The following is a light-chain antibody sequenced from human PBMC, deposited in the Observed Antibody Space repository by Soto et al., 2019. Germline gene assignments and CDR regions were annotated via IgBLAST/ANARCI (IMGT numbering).Light chain of an antibody. J-gene: IGKJ3*01. CDR2: GAS. V-gene: IGKV3-15*01. CDR1: QSVGSN. CDR3: QQYNDWPPFT. Sequence: EIVMTQSPATLSVSPGERATLSCRASQSVGSNLAWYQQKPGQAPRLLIYGASTRATGIPARFSGSGSGTEFTLTISSLQSEDFAAYYCQQYNDWPPFTFGPGTKVDMK.